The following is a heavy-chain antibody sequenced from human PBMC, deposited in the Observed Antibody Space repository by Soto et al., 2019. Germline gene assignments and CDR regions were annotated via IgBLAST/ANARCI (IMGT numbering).Heavy chain of an antibody. J-gene: IGHJ4*02. CDR2: ISPVSDTP. Sequence: QVLLVQSGAEVKKPGSSVKVSCKASEGTFSSFVISWVRQAPGQGPEWMGEISPVSDTPNYAQKFQGRVTITADESTSTAYMELRSLRPEDTAVYYCARALGYSYGLYFDYWGQGTLVTVSS. CDR3: ARALGYSYGLYFDY. D-gene: IGHD5-18*01. V-gene: IGHV1-69*01. CDR1: EGTFSSFV.